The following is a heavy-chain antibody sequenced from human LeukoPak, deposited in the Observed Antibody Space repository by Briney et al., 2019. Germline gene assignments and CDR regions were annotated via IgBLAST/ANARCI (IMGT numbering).Heavy chain of an antibody. Sequence: GGSLRLSCAASGFTFSSYAMSWVRQAPGKGLEWVSAISGSGGSTYYADSVGGRFTISRDNSKNTLYLQMNSLRAEDTAVYYCAKGIAVAVPSSPFDYWGQGTLVTVSS. J-gene: IGHJ4*02. CDR2: ISGSGGST. V-gene: IGHV3-23*01. D-gene: IGHD6-19*01. CDR3: AKGIAVAVPSSPFDY. CDR1: GFTFSSYA.